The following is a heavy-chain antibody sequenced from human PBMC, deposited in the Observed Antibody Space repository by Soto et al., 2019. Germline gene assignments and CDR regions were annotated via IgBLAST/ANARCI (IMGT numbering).Heavy chain of an antibody. V-gene: IGHV3-73*02. CDR3: TRPSHDTSSYFKHEAYYFDF. J-gene: IGHJ4*02. CDR1: GFIFSGSA. Sequence: EVQLVESGGGLVQPGGSLRLSCAASGFIFSGSAMHWIRQASGKGPEWIARIRNKANNYETAYAASVNVRFTISRDDSKTKAYLQMNSLKTEDTALDYCTRPSHDTSSYFKHEAYYFDFWGQGTLVTVSS. D-gene: IGHD3-22*01. CDR2: IRNKANNYET.